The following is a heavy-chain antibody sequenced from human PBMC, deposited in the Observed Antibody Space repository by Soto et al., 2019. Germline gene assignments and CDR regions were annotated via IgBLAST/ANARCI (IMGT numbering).Heavy chain of an antibody. D-gene: IGHD6-25*01. J-gene: IGHJ6*02. CDR1: GFTFSSYS. CDR3: ARMGSQRYYYYGMDV. CDR2: ISSSSSYI. V-gene: IGHV3-21*01. Sequence: EVQLVESGGVLVKPGGSLRLSCAASGFTFSSYSMNWVRQAPGKGLEWVSSISSSSSYIYYADSVKGRFTISRDNAKNSLYLQMNSLRAEDTAVYYCARMGSQRYYYYGMDVWGQGTTVTVSS.